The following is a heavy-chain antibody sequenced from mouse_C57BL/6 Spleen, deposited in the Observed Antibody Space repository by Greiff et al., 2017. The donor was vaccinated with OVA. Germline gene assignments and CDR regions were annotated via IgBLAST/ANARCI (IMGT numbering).Heavy chain of an antibody. V-gene: IGHV5-6*01. D-gene: IGHD1-1*01. J-gene: IGHJ4*01. CDR2: ISSGGSYT. Sequence: EVKLVESGGDLVKPGGSLKLSCAASGFTFSSYGMSWVRQTPDKRLEWVATISSGGSYTYYPDSVKGRFTISRDNAKNTLYLQMSSLKSEDTAMYYCARDTTVVGGAMDYWGQGTSVTVSS. CDR3: ARDTTVVGGAMDY. CDR1: GFTFSSYG.